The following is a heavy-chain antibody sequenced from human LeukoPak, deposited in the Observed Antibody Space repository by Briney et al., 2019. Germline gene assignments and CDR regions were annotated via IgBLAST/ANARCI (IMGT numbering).Heavy chain of an antibody. CDR1: GFTFSSYS. J-gene: IGHJ4*02. D-gene: IGHD6-13*01. Sequence: PGGSLRLSCVASGFTFSSYSMNWVRQAPGKGLEWVSYTTRDSSTIYYADSVKGRFTISRDNARNSLYLQMNSLRAEDTAVYYCVRITTAHFDYWGQGTLVAVSS. V-gene: IGHV3-48*01. CDR3: VRITTAHFDY. CDR2: TTRDSSTI.